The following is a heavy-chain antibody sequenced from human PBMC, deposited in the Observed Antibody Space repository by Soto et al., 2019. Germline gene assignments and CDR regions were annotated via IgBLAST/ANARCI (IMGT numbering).Heavy chain of an antibody. Sequence: PGGSLRLSCAASRFTFSRYAMSWVRQAPGQGLEWVSGISGSGDRTYYADSVKARFTISRDNAKNTLYLQMRSLRVEDTALYYCAKDYEAVQANIYGGNFDFWGQGTQVTVYS. CDR2: ISGSGDRT. V-gene: IGHV3-23*01. CDR3: AKDYEAVQANIYGGNFDF. CDR1: RFTFSRYA. D-gene: IGHD2-2*01. J-gene: IGHJ4*02.